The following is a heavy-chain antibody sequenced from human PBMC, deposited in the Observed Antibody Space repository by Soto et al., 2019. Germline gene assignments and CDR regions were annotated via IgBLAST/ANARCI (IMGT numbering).Heavy chain of an antibody. CDR2: INPNSGGT. CDR1: GYTFTGYY. Sequence: ASVKVSCKASGYTFTGYYMHWVRQAPGQGLEWMGWINPNSGGTNYAQKFQGRVTMTRDTSISTAYMELSRLRSDDTAVYYCARDQNECYYDSSGSSGYWGQGTLVTVSS. J-gene: IGHJ4*02. V-gene: IGHV1-2*02. D-gene: IGHD3-22*01. CDR3: ARDQNECYYDSSGSSGY.